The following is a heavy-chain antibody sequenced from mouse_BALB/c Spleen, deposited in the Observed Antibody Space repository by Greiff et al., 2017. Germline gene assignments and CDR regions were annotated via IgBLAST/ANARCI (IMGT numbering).Heavy chain of an antibody. V-gene: IGHV1-4*02. CDR2: INPSSGYT. D-gene: IGHD2-1*01. J-gene: IGHJ4*01. CDR3: ARGGNKYYYAMDY. CDR1: GYTFTSYT. Sequence: QVQLKQSAAELARPGASVKMSCKASGYTFTSYTMHWVKQRPGQGLEWIGYINPSSGYTEYNQKFKDKTTLTADKSSSTAYMQLSSLTSEDSAVYYCARGGNKYYYAMDYWGQGTSVTVSS.